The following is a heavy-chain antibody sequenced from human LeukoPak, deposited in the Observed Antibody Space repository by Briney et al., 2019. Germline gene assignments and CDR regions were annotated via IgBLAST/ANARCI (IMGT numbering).Heavy chain of an antibody. J-gene: IGHJ6*02. CDR1: GFTFSSYG. D-gene: IGHD4-11*01. CDR3: ANSDSIDYYYYGMDV. V-gene: IGHV3-30*18. CDR2: ISYDGSNK. Sequence: GRSLRLSCAASGFTFSSYGMHWVRQAPGKGLEWVAVISYDGSNKYYADSVKGRFTISRDNSKNTLYLQMNSLRAEDTAVYYCANSDSIDYYYYGMDVWGQGTTVTVSS.